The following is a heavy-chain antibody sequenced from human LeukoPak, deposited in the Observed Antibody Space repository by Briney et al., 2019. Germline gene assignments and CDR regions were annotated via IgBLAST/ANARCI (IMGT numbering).Heavy chain of an antibody. D-gene: IGHD6-13*01. CDR1: GFTFSSYA. CDR3: ALSSSWYRDLGGTFDY. Sequence: GRSLRLSCAASGFTFSSYAMHWVRQALGKGLEWVAVISYDGSNKYYADSVKGRFTISRDNSKNTLYLQMNSLRAEDTAVYYCALSSSWYRDLGGTFDYWGQGTLVTVSS. V-gene: IGHV3-30*04. J-gene: IGHJ4*02. CDR2: ISYDGSNK.